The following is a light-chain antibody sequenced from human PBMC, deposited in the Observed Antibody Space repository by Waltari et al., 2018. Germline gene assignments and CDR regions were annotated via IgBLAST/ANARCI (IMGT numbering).Light chain of an antibody. CDR3: QQYSNLWT. CDR1: QIIDTW. CDR2: KAS. Sequence: DIQMTQSPSTLSASVGDRVTITCRASQIIDTWLAWYQQKPGKAPNLLIFKASTLETGVPSRFSGSGSVTEFTLTISSLQPDDFATYYCQQYSNLWTFGQGTRVDI. J-gene: IGKJ1*01. V-gene: IGKV1-5*03.